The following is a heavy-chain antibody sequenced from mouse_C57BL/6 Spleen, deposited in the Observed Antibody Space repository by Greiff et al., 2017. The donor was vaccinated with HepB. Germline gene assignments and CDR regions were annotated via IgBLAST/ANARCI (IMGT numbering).Heavy chain of an antibody. Sequence: DVMLVESGGGLVKPGGSLKLSCAASGFTFSSYAMSWVRQTPEKRLEWVATISDGGSYTYYPDNVKGRFTISRDNSKNNLYLQMSHLKSEDTAMYYCARGRNWDDFDYWGQGTTLTVSS. V-gene: IGHV5-4*03. J-gene: IGHJ2*01. CDR1: GFTFSSYA. D-gene: IGHD4-1*01. CDR2: ISDGGSYT. CDR3: ARGRNWDDFDY.